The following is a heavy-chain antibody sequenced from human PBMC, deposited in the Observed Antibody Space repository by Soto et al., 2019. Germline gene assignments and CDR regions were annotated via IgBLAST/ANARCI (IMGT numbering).Heavy chain of an antibody. D-gene: IGHD1-26*01. CDR2: IIPIFGTA. V-gene: IGHV1-69*01. CDR1: GGTFSSYA. J-gene: IGHJ4*02. Sequence: QVQLVQSGAEVKKTGSSVKVSCKASGGTFSSYAISWVRQAPGQGLEWMGGIIPIFGTANYAQKFQGRVTITADESTSTAYMELSSLRSEDTAVYYCARGIRGSYFRAFLYYFDYWGQGTLVTVSS. CDR3: ARGIRGSYFRAFLYYFDY.